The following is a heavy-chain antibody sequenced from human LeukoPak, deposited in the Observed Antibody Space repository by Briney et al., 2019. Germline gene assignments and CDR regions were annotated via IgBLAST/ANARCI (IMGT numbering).Heavy chain of an antibody. CDR2: ISYSGST. J-gene: IGHJ3*02. CDR3: ARDSDCGSTSCYPDAFDI. Sequence: SETLSLTCTVSGGSISSHYWSWIRQPPGKGLEWVGYISYSGSTNYNPSLESRVTISLDTSKKQFSLKLRSVTAADTAVYYCARDSDCGSTSCYPDAFDIWGQGTMVTVSS. CDR1: GGSISSHY. D-gene: IGHD2-2*01. V-gene: IGHV4-59*11.